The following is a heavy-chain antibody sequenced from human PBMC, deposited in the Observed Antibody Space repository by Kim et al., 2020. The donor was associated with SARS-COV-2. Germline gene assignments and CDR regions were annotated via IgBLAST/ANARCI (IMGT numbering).Heavy chain of an antibody. CDR1: GFTFSSYS. J-gene: IGHJ6*02. CDR3: ARDWDQWLVRRDYYYGMDV. Sequence: GGSLRLSCAASGFTFSSYSMNWVRQAPGKGLEWVSSISSSSSYIYYADSVKGRFTISRDNAKNSLYLQMNSLRAEDTAVYYCARDWDQWLVRRDYYYGMDVWGQGTTVTVSS. D-gene: IGHD6-19*01. V-gene: IGHV3-21*01. CDR2: ISSSSSYI.